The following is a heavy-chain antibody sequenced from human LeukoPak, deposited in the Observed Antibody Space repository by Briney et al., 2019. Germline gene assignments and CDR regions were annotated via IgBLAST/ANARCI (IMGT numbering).Heavy chain of an antibody. Sequence: ASVTVSCKASGYTFTGYYMHWVGQAPGQGLEGMGGINPNICGRNYAQKCQGRVTITSHTSISTAYMQLSRLRSDDTAVYCCARGTRPGIAVAGTSLGDWGQGTLVTVSS. D-gene: IGHD6-19*01. CDR2: INPNICGR. V-gene: IGHV1-2*02. J-gene: IGHJ4*02. CDR3: ARGTRPGIAVAGTSLGD. CDR1: GYTFTGYY.